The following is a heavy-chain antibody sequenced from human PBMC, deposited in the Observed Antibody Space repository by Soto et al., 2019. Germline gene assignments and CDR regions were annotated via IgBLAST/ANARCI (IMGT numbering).Heavy chain of an antibody. J-gene: IGHJ2*01. CDR2: IIPIFGTA. D-gene: IGHD3-22*01. Sequence: QVQLVQSGAEVKKPGSSVKVSCKASGGTFSSYAISWVRQAPGQGLEWMGGIIPIFGTANYAQKFQGRVTITADESTSTAYMELSSLRSEDTAVYYCARGDYDSSGYYYVGWYFDLWGRGTLVTVSS. CDR1: GGTFSSYA. CDR3: ARGDYDSSGYYYVGWYFDL. V-gene: IGHV1-69*01.